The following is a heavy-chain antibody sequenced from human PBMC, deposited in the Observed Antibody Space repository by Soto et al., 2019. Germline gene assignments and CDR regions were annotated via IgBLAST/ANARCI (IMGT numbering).Heavy chain of an antibody. Sequence: SVKVSCKASGYTFTGYYMHWVRQAPGQGLEWMGWINPNSGGTNYAQKFQGRVTMTRDTSISTAYMELSRLRSDDTAVYYCARDWIVIITGYHKGSGRDYYYYYGMDVWGQGTTVTVS. CDR1: GYTFTGYY. J-gene: IGHJ6*02. D-gene: IGHD3-9*01. CDR2: INPNSGGT. CDR3: ARDWIVIITGYHKGSGRDYYYYYGMDV. V-gene: IGHV1-2*02.